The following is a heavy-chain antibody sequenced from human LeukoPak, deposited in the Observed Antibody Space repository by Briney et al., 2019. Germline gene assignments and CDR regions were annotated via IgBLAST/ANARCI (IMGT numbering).Heavy chain of an antibody. J-gene: IGHJ4*02. Sequence: PSETLSLTCTVSGGSISSSSYYWGWIRQPPGKGLEWIGSIYYSGSTYYNPSLKSRVTISVDTSKNQFSLKLSSVTAADTAVYYYARKDSMDDFDYWGQGTLVTVSS. CDR1: GGSISSSSYY. CDR2: IYYSGST. D-gene: IGHD4-11*01. V-gene: IGHV4-39*01. CDR3: ARKDSMDDFDY.